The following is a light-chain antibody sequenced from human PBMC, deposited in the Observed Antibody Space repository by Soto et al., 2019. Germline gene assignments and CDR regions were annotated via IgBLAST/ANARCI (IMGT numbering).Light chain of an antibody. CDR1: SSDVGSHNL. J-gene: IGLJ7*01. CDR3: CSYGVPSTV. Sequence: QSALTQPASVSGSPGQSITISCTGTSSDVGSHNLVSWYQQHPGQAPKLMIYEVSKRPLGVSTRFSASKSGNTASLTISGLQAEDEAGYYCCSYGVPSTVFGGGTHLTVL. V-gene: IGLV2-23*02. CDR2: EVS.